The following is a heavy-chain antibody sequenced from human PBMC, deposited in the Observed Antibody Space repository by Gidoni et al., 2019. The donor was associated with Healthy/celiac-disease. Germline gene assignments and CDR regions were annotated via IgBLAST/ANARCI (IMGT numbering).Heavy chain of an antibody. V-gene: IGHV1-69*01. CDR3: AVGATLSIWFDP. CDR2: IIPIFGPA. D-gene: IGHD1-26*01. J-gene: IGHJ5*02. Sequence: QVQLVQSGAEVKKPGSSVKVSCQASGGTFSSYAISWVRQAPGQGLEWMGGIIPIFGPANYAQKSQGRVTITADESTSTAYMELSSLRSEDTAVYYCAVGATLSIWFDPWGQGTLVTVSS. CDR1: GGTFSSYA.